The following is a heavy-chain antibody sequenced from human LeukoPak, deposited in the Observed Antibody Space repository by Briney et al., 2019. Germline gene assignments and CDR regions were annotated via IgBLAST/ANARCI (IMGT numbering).Heavy chain of an antibody. Sequence: GESLKISCKGSGSRFTSYWIGWVRQMPGKGLEWMGIINPGDSDTRYSPSFQDHVTISADESISTAYLQWSSLEASDTAIYYCARQGSSWYSIDYWGQGTLVTVSS. CDR3: ARQGSSWYSIDY. CDR1: GSRFTSYW. D-gene: IGHD6-13*01. J-gene: IGHJ4*02. CDR2: INPGDSDT. V-gene: IGHV5-51*01.